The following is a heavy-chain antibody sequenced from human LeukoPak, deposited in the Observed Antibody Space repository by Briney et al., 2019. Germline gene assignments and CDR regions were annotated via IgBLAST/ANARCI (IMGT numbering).Heavy chain of an antibody. D-gene: IGHD2-21*01. CDR1: GFTVSSNY. CDR2: IYSGGST. J-gene: IGHJ6*02. Sequence: GGSLRLSCAASGFTVSSNYMSWVRQAPGKGLEWVSVIYSGGSTYYADSVKGRSTISRDNSKNTLYLQMNSLGAEDTAVYYCGRDGEGGGMDVWGQGTTVTVSS. V-gene: IGHV3-53*01. CDR3: GRDGEGGGMDV.